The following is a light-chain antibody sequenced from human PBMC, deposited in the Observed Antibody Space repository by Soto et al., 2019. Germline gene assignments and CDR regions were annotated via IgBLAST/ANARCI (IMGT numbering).Light chain of an antibody. CDR3: SSYTNINTRACV. Sequence: SALTQPASVSGSPGQSITISCTGTSGDIGSYNRVSWYQQHPGKAPKRIIYEVTDRPSGVSNRFSGSKSGNTASLTISGLQAEDEAEYYCSSYTNINTRACVFGTGTKLTVL. CDR2: EVT. J-gene: IGLJ1*01. CDR1: SGDIGSYNR. V-gene: IGLV2-14*01.